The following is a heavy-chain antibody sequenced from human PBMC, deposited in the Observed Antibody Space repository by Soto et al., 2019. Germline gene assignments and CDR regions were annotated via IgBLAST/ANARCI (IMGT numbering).Heavy chain of an antibody. J-gene: IGHJ4*02. D-gene: IGHD1-26*01. CDR2: VNPNSGNT. Sequence: QVQLVQSGAEVKKPGASVKVSCKASGYTVTSYDINWVRQATGQGLEWMGWVNPNSGNTGYAQKVQGRVSMTRNTSISTAYMELGSLRSEDTVVYYCARAVPSANPNYWGQGTLVTVSS. CDR1: GYTVTSYD. CDR3: ARAVPSANPNY. V-gene: IGHV1-8*01.